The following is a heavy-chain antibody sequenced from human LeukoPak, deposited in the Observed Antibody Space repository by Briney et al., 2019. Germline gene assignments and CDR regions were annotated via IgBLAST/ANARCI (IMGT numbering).Heavy chain of an antibody. D-gene: IGHD6-13*01. Sequence: ASVKVSCEASGYTFTTYDINWVRQAAGQGLEWMGWMNPNSGNTGNAQKFQGRVTMTRNTSISTAYMELTSLTSEDTAVYFCARIAAPGNRRLNSWGQGTLVTVSS. CDR2: MNPNSGNT. J-gene: IGHJ4*02. CDR1: GYTFTTYD. V-gene: IGHV1-8*01. CDR3: ARIAAPGNRRLNS.